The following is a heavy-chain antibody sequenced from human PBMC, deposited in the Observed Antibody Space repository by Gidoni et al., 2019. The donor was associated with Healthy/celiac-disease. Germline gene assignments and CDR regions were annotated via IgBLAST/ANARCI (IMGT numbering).Heavy chain of an antibody. CDR3: ARGGALSGFDP. CDR1: GGSISSGRSY. V-gene: IGHV4-61*02. J-gene: IGHJ5*02. CDR2: IYTSGST. Sequence: QVQLQESGPGLVKPSQTLSPTCTASGGSISSGRSYWSWIRQPAGKGLEWIGRIYTSGSTNHNPSLKSRVTISVDTSRNQFSLKLRSVTAADPAVYYCARGGALSGFDPWGQGTLVTVSS. D-gene: IGHD1-26*01.